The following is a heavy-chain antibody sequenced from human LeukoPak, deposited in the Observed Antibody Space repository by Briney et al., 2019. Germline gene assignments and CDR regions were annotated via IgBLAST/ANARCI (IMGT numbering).Heavy chain of an antibody. Sequence: GGSLRLSCAASGFTLRSYGMGWVRQAPGKGLEWVSVISGSGGSIYYADSVKGRFTISRDNSKNTLYLQMNSLRVEDTAIYYCAREAFYKSGWYSLFGHWGQGTLVTVSS. V-gene: IGHV3-23*01. CDR1: GFTLRSYG. CDR2: ISGSGGSI. CDR3: AREAFYKSGWYSLFGH. D-gene: IGHD6-19*01. J-gene: IGHJ4*02.